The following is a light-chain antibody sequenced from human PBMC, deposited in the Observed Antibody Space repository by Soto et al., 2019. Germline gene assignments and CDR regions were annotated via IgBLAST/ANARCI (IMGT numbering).Light chain of an antibody. J-gene: IGLJ2*01. CDR2: GDN. CDR3: QSYDNSLNHVV. CDR1: SSNIGSFYD. Sequence: QSVLTQPPSVSGAPGQRVTIPCTGSSSNIGSFYDVHWYQQLPGTVPKLLIYGDNNRPSGVPDRFSGSKSGTAASLAITGXXXXXXXDYYCQSYDNSLNHVVFGGGTKLTVL. V-gene: IGLV1-40*01.